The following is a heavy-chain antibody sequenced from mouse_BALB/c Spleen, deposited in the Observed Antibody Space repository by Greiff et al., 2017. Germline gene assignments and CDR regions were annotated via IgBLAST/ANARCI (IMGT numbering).Heavy chain of an antibody. V-gene: IGHV5-17*02. Sequence: EVQVVESGGGLVQPGGSRKLSCAASGFTFSSFGMHWVRQAPEKGLEWVAYISSGSSTIYYADTVKGRFTISRDNPKNTLFLQMTSLRSEDTAMYYCARKGSYYRYEGYAMDYWGQGTSVTVSS. CDR2: ISSGSSTI. CDR1: GFTFSSFG. CDR3: ARKGSYYRYEGYAMDY. J-gene: IGHJ4*01. D-gene: IGHD2-14*01.